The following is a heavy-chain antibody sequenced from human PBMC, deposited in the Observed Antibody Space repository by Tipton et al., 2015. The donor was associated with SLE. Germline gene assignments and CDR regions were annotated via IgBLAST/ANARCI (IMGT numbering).Heavy chain of an antibody. Sequence: TLSLTCTVSGDSFTRHYWSWIRQPPGKGLQWIGNIYYSGGTYYNPSLKSRLTISVDTSKNLFSLKLSSVTAADTAVYYCAKQRPLFQGHDAFDLWGQGTMVTVSS. V-gene: IGHV4-59*06. J-gene: IGHJ3*01. CDR3: AKQRPLFQGHDAFDL. D-gene: IGHD6-25*01. CDR2: IYYSGGT. CDR1: GDSFTRHY.